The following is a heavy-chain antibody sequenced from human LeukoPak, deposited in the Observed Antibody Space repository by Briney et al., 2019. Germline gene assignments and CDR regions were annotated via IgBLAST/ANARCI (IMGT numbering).Heavy chain of an antibody. J-gene: IGHJ3*02. CDR1: GYSFTSYW. V-gene: IGHV5-51*01. Sequence: GESLKISCKGSGYSFTSYWIGWVRQMPGKGLEWMGIIYPGDSDTRYSPSLQGQVTISADKSISTAYLQWSSLKASDTAMYYCARHDRHYYGSGSKGAFDIWGQGTMVTVSS. D-gene: IGHD3-10*01. CDR2: IYPGDSDT. CDR3: ARHDRHYYGSGSKGAFDI.